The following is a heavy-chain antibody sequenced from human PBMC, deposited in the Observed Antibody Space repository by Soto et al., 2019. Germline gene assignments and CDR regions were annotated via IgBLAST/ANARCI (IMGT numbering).Heavy chain of an antibody. Sequence: RAALGNQKGTVRMDCTSPGLSHNTKKMGVRWIRQPPGKALEWLAHLFSNDEKAYNTSLKSRLTISKDTSGSQVVLTMTNMDPVDSATYYCALIKDCSRTDCYLASFDPWGQGTRVNGSS. CDR1: GLSHNTKKMG. J-gene: IGHJ5*02. CDR2: LFSNDEK. CDR3: ALIKDCSRTDCYLASFDP. V-gene: IGHV2-26*01. D-gene: IGHD2-2*01.